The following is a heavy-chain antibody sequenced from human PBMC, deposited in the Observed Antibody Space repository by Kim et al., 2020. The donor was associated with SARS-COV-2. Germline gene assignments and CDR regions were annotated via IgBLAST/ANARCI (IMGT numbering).Heavy chain of an antibody. Sequence: GGSLRLSCAASGFTFGDYAMHWVRQAPGKGLEWVSGISWNSGSIGYADSVKGRFTISRDNAKNSLYLQMNSLRAEDTALYYCAKDIWYGPGSTNSSGFDYWGQGTLVTVSS. CDR2: ISWNSGSI. CDR1: GFTFGDYA. D-gene: IGHD3-10*01. CDR3: AKDIWYGPGSTNSSGFDY. J-gene: IGHJ4*02. V-gene: IGHV3-9*01.